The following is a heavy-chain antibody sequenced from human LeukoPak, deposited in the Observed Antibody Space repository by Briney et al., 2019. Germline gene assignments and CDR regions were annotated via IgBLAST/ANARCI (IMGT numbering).Heavy chain of an antibody. CDR2: IYTSGST. V-gene: IGHV4-4*07. Sequence: PSETLSLTCTVSGGSISSYYWSWIRQPAGKGLEWIGRIYTSGSTNYNPSLKSRVTMSVDTSKNQFSLKLSSVTAADTAVYYCARDGEYRYDILTGYLGTLDAFDPWGQGTLVTVSS. CDR1: GGSISSYY. J-gene: IGHJ5*02. D-gene: IGHD3-9*01. CDR3: ARDGEYRYDILTGYLGTLDAFDP.